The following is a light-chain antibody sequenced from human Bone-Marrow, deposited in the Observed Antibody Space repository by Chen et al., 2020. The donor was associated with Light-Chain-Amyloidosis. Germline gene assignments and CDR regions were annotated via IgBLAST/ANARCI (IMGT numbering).Light chain of an antibody. CDR2: AAS. CDR3: QQTYSIPFT. Sequence: DIQMTQSPSSLSASVGDRVTITCRASQSISSYLNWYQQKPGKAPKLLIYAASSLQSGVPSRFSGSGSVTDFTLTISSLQPEDFATYYCQQTYSIPFTFGPGTKVVIK. J-gene: IGKJ3*01. CDR1: QSISSY. V-gene: IGKV1-39*01.